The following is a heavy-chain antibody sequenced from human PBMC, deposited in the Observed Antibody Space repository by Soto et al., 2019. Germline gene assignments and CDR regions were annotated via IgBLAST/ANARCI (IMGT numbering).Heavy chain of an antibody. D-gene: IGHD3-10*01. CDR2: INPSGGST. J-gene: IGHJ6*02. V-gene: IGHV1-46*01. CDR1: GYTFTSYY. Sequence: ASVKVSCKASGYTFTSYYMHWVRQAPGQGLEWMGIINPSGGSTSYAQKFQGRVTMTRDTSTSTVYMELSSLRSKDTAVYYCARSRLVRGVTNYYYYYGMDVWGQGTTVTV. CDR3: ARSRLVRGVTNYYYYYGMDV.